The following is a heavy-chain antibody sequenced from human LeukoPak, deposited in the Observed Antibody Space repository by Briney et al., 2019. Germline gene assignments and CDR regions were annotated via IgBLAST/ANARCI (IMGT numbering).Heavy chain of an antibody. CDR2: IYDSGST. J-gene: IGHJ5*02. Sequence: SETLSPTCTVSGGSISSGDYYWSWFRQPPGKGLEWIGYIYDSGSTYYNPSLKSRVTISVDTSKNQFSLQLSSVTAADTAVYYCAREGHGDYFDPWGQGTLVTVSS. D-gene: IGHD4-17*01. CDR3: AREGHGDYFDP. V-gene: IGHV4-30-4*01. CDR1: GGSISSGDYY.